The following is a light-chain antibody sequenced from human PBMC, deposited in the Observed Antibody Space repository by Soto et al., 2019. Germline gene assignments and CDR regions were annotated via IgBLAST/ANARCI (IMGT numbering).Light chain of an antibody. CDR3: QHYNSYSEA. V-gene: IGKV1-5*03. Sequence: DIQMTQSPSTLSGSVGDRVTITCRASQTISSWLAWYQQKPGKAPKLLIYKASTLKSGVPSRFSASGSGTEFPLTISSLQPDDFATYYCQHYNSYSEAFGQGTKVEL. CDR1: QTISSW. CDR2: KAS. J-gene: IGKJ1*01.